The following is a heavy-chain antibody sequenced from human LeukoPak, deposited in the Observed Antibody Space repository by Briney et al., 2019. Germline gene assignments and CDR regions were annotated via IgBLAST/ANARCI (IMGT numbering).Heavy chain of an antibody. V-gene: IGHV1-8*01. J-gene: IGHJ4*02. D-gene: IGHD3-22*01. CDR1: GYTFTSYD. Sequence: ASVKVSCKASGYTFTSYDINWVRQATGQGLEWVGWMNPNSGNAGYAQKFQGRVTMTRNTSISTAYMELSSLRSEDTAVYYCARGGYDSSGYYGYYFDYWGQGTLVTVSS. CDR2: MNPNSGNA. CDR3: ARGGYDSSGYYGYYFDY.